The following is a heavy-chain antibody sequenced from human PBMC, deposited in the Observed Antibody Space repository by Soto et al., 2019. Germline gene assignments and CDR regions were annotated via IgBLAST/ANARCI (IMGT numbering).Heavy chain of an antibody. V-gene: IGHV4-61*01. J-gene: IGHJ6*02. D-gene: IGHD2-8*01. CDR1: GGSVSSGSHH. CDR2: IHSSGSS. CDR3: ARISVSGTNGYFYYRMDV. Sequence: SETLSLTCTVSGGSVSSGSHHWTWIRQPPGKRLEWIGYIHSSGSSVYSSSLKSQITISVDTSKTQFSLKLSSVTAADTAVYYCARISVSGTNGYFYYRMDVWGQGTTVTVSS.